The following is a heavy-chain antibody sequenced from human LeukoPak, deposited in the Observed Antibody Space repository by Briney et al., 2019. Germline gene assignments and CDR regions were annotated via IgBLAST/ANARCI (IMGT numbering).Heavy chain of an antibody. D-gene: IGHD3-16*01. CDR3: ARDQGEGFDY. CDR1: GGSISSGGYS. J-gene: IGHJ4*02. V-gene: IGHV4-30-2*01. CDR2: IYHSGST. Sequence: SETLSLTCAVSGGSISSGGYSWSWIRQPPGKGLEWIGYIYHSGSTYCNPSLKSRVTISVDRSKNQFSLKLSSVTAADTAVYYCARDQGEGFDYWGQGTLVTVSS.